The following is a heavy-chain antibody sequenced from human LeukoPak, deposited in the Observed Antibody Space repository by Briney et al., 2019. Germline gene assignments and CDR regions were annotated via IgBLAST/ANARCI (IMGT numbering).Heavy chain of an antibody. CDR1: RFTFSSYA. V-gene: IGHV3-23*01. D-gene: IGHD2-2*02. CDR2: ISGSGGST. CDR3: AKDCSSTSCYTFDP. J-gene: IGHJ5*02. Sequence: PGGSLRLSCAASRFTFSSYAMSWVRQAPGKGLEWVSAISGSGGSTYYADSVKGRFTISRDNSKNTLYLQMNSLRAEDTAVYYCAKDCSSTSCYTFDPWGQGTLVTVSS.